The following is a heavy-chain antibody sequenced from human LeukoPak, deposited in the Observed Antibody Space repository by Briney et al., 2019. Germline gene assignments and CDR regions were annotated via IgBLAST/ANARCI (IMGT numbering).Heavy chain of an antibody. V-gene: IGHV3-21*01. Sequence: GGSLRLSCAASGFTFSSYSMNWVRQAPGKGLEWVSSISSSSSYIYYADSVKGRFTISRDNARNTLYLQMNSLRVDDTAIYYCARQVTTYDYWGQGTLVTVSS. CDR3: ARQVTTYDY. CDR1: GFTFSSYS. J-gene: IGHJ4*02. D-gene: IGHD1-14*01. CDR2: ISSSSSYI.